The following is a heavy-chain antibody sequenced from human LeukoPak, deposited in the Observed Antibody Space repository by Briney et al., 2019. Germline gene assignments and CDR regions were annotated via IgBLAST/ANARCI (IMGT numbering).Heavy chain of an antibody. Sequence: SVKVSCQASGGTFSSYAISWVRQAPGQGLEWMGGIIPIFGTANYAQKFQGRVTITTDESTSTAYMELSSLRSEDTAVYYCARAKMATIGNYFDYWGQGTLVTVSS. CDR3: ARAKMATIGNYFDY. CDR2: IIPIFGTA. J-gene: IGHJ4*02. CDR1: GGTFSSYA. V-gene: IGHV1-69*05. D-gene: IGHD5-24*01.